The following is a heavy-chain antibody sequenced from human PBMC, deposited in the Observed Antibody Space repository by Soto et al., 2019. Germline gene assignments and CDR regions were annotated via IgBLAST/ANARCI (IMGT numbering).Heavy chain of an antibody. CDR2: ISSNGGST. Sequence: GESLKISCSASGFTFSSYAMHWVRQAPGKGLEYVSAISSNGGSTYYADSVKGRFTISRDNSKNTLYLQMSSLRAEDTAVYYCVKSGFGRWYPDAFDIWGQGTMVTVSS. J-gene: IGHJ3*02. D-gene: IGHD6-13*01. V-gene: IGHV3-64D*09. CDR3: VKSGFGRWYPDAFDI. CDR1: GFTFSSYA.